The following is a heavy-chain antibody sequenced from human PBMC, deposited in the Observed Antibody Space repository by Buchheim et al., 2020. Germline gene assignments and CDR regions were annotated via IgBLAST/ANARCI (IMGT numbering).Heavy chain of an antibody. D-gene: IGHD1-26*01. CDR3: ARGSQFGVPVNFDGGSYDY. CDR2: INPNSDGT. CDR1: GYTFTGYY. Sequence: QVQLVQSGAEVKKPGASVKVSCKASGYTFTGYYMHWVRQAPGQGLEWMGWINPNSDGTNYAQKFQGWVTMTRDTSISTAYMELSRLRSDDTAVYYCARGSQFGVPVNFDGGSYDYWGQGTL. V-gene: IGHV1-2*04. J-gene: IGHJ4*02.